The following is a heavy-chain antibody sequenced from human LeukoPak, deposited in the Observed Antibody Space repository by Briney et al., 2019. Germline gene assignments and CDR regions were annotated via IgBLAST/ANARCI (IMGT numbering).Heavy chain of an antibody. V-gene: IGHV1-2*02. J-gene: IGHJ4*02. CDR2: INPNSGGT. D-gene: IGHD2-2*01. CDR3: AREDIVVVPAAFDY. CDR1: GYTFTGYY. Sequence: PGASVKVSCKASGYTFTGYYMHWVRQAPGQGLEWMGWINPNSGGTNYAQKFQGRVTMTRDTSISTAYMELSRLRSDDTAVYYCAREDIVVVPAAFDYWGQGTLVTVSS.